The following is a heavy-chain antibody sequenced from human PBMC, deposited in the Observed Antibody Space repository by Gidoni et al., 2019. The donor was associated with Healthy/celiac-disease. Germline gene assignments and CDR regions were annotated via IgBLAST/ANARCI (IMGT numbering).Heavy chain of an antibody. Sequence: QVQLVESGGGLVKPGGSLRLSCAASGFTFRDYYMSWIRQAPGKGLEWVSYISSSGSTIYYADSVKGRFTISRDNAKNSLYLQMNSLRAEDTAVYYCARDQIEVNSGYDTEWRYYYGMDVWGQGTTVTVSS. D-gene: IGHD5-12*01. CDR1: GFTFRDYY. J-gene: IGHJ6*02. CDR3: ARDQIEVNSGYDTEWRYYYGMDV. V-gene: IGHV3-11*01. CDR2: ISSSGSTI.